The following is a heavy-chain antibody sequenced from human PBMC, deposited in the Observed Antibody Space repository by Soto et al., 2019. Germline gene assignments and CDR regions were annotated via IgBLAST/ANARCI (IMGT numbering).Heavy chain of an antibody. V-gene: IGHV3-7*01. CDR2: IKQDGSEK. J-gene: IGHJ4*02. Sequence: GGSLRLSCAASGFTFSSYWMSWVRQAPGKGLEWVANIKQDGSEKYYVDSVKGRFTISRDNAENSLYLQMNSLRAEDTAVYYCARDIDYYDSSGYQDYWGQGSLVTVSS. CDR1: GFTFSSYW. CDR3: ARDIDYYDSSGYQDY. D-gene: IGHD3-22*01.